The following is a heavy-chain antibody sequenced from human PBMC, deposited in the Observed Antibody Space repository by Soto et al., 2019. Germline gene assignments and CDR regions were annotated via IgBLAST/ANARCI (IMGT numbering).Heavy chain of an antibody. CDR3: ARNYYDSGGGFDY. V-gene: IGHV3-53*01. CDR2: IYSGGST. J-gene: IGHJ4*02. D-gene: IGHD3-22*01. Sequence: PGGALRLSRAASGFTGSSNCMSRVRQAPGKGLEWVSVIYSGGSTYYADSVKGRFTISRDNSKNTLYLQMNSLRAEDTAVYYCARNYYDSGGGFDYWGQGTLVTVSS. CDR1: GFTGSSNC.